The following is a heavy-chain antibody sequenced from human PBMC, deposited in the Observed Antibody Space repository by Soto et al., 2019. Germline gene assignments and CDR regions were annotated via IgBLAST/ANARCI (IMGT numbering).Heavy chain of an antibody. CDR2: IWYDGSNK. D-gene: IGHD3-10*01. V-gene: IGHV3-33*01. CDR1: GFTFSSYG. CDR3: ARDPYYGSGWYYYYYMDV. J-gene: IGHJ6*03. Sequence: QVQLVESGGGVVQPGRSLRLSCAASGFTFSSYGMHWVRQAPGKGLEWVAVIWYDGSNKYYADSVKGRFTISRDNSKNTLYLQMNSLRAEDTAVYYCARDPYYGSGWYYYYYMDVWGKGTTVTVSS.